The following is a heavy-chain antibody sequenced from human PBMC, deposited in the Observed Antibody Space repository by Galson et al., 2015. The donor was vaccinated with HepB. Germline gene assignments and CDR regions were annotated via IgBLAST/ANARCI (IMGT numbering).Heavy chain of an antibody. J-gene: IGHJ6*02. CDR3: ASLPRVYYGMDV. V-gene: IGHV1-69*13. CDR2: IIPIFGTA. Sequence: SVKVSCKASGGTFSSYAISWVRQAPGQGLEWMGGIIPIFGTANYAQKFQGRVTITADESTSTAYMELSSLRSEDTAVYYCASLPRVYYGMDVWGQGTTVTVSS. CDR1: GGTFSSYA.